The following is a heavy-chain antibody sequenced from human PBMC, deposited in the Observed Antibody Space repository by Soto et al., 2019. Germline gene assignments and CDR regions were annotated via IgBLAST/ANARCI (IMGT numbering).Heavy chain of an antibody. CDR1: GGSFSGYY. V-gene: IGHV4-34*01. CDR2: INHSGST. CDR3: ARGPDFWSGRRTLYYFDY. D-gene: IGHD3-3*01. Sequence: QVQLQQWGAGLLKPSETLSLTCAVYGGSFSGYYWSWIRQPPGKGLEWIGEINHSGSTNYNPSLKSRVTISVDTSKNQFSLKLSSVTAADTAVYYCARGPDFWSGRRTLYYFDYWGQGTLVTVSS. J-gene: IGHJ4*02.